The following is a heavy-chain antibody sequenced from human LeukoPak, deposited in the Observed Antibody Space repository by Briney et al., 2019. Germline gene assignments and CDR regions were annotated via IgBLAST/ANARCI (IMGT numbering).Heavy chain of an antibody. D-gene: IGHD3-22*01. Sequence: PGGSLRLSCAASGFTFSSYSMNWVRQAPGKGLEWVSSISSSSSYIYYADSVKGRFTISRDNAKNSLYLQMNSLRAEDTAVYYCAREIVRYYYDSSGPFDYWGQGTLVTVSS. CDR2: ISSSSSYI. CDR1: GFTFSSYS. CDR3: AREIVRYYYDSSGPFDY. J-gene: IGHJ4*02. V-gene: IGHV3-21*01.